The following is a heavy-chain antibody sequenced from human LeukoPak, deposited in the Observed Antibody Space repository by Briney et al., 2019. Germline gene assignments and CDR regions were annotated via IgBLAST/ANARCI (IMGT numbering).Heavy chain of an antibody. Sequence: ASVKVSCKASGYTFTSYGISWVRQAPGQGLEWMGWISAYNGNTNYAQKLQGRVTMTTDTSTSTAYMELRSLRSDDTAVYYCARDPGILLTWIQLWFGAGSAFDIWGQGTMVTVSS. CDR1: GYTFTSYG. D-gene: IGHD5-18*01. CDR2: ISAYNGNT. V-gene: IGHV1-18*01. J-gene: IGHJ3*02. CDR3: ARDPGILLTWIQLWFGAGSAFDI.